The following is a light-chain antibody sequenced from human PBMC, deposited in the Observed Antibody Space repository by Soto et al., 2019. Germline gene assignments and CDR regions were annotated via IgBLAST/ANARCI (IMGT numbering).Light chain of an antibody. CDR3: AAWDDSLSGRV. Sequence: QPVLTQPPSASGTPGQRVTISCSGSSSNIGTNYVYWYQQLPGTAPKLLISRNNQRPSGVPDRFSGSKSGTSASLAISRLRSEDEADYYCAAWDDSLSGRVFGGGTKLTVL. CDR1: SSNIGTNY. V-gene: IGLV1-47*01. CDR2: RNN. J-gene: IGLJ3*02.